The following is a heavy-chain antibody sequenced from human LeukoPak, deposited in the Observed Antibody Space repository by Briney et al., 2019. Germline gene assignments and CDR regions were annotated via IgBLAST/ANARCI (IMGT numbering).Heavy chain of an antibody. Sequence: ASVKVSCKASGGTFTSYYMHWVRQAPGQGLEWMGIINPSGGSTSYAQKFQGRVTMTRDTSTSTVYMELSSLRSEDTAVYYCARDREQQLVRGYYFDYWGQGTLVTVSS. CDR1: GGTFTSYY. CDR3: ARDREQQLVRGYYFDY. CDR2: INPSGGST. D-gene: IGHD6-13*01. V-gene: IGHV1-46*01. J-gene: IGHJ4*02.